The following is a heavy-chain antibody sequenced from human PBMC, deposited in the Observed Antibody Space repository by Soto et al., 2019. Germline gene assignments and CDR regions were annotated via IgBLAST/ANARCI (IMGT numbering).Heavy chain of an antibody. CDR2: IYYSGKT. CDR1: GDTIYSDNYY. CDR3: ARGESIPPSILTSHLDF. V-gene: IGHV4-30-4*01. Sequence: QVQLRESGPGLVKPSQTLSLTCTVSGDTIYSDNYYWTWIRQPPGRGLELIAYIYYSGKTYYNPSLTSRTIISVDTSKNQFSLRLSSVTAADTAVYFCARGESIPPSILTSHLDFWGQGIRVTVSS. J-gene: IGHJ4*02. D-gene: IGHD2-8*02.